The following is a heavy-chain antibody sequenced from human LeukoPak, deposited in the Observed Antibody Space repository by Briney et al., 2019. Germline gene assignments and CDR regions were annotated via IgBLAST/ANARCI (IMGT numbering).Heavy chain of an antibody. Sequence: GGSLRLSCAASGFTFSSYWMSWVRQAPGKGLEWVANIRQDGSEKYYVDSVKGRFTISRDNAKNSLYLQMNSLRAEDTAVYYCARVRYYYGSGSQYYFDYWGQGTLVTVSS. V-gene: IGHV3-7*01. CDR3: ARVRYYYGSGSQYYFDY. CDR1: GFTFSSYW. J-gene: IGHJ4*02. D-gene: IGHD3-10*01. CDR2: IRQDGSEK.